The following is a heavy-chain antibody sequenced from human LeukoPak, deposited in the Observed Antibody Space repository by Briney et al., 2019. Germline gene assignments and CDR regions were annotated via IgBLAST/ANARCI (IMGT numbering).Heavy chain of an antibody. CDR2: ISVDGSNE. CDR3: ATYSSLNAREFQY. J-gene: IGHJ1*01. CDR1: GFSFSDYG. V-gene: IGHV3-30*03. Sequence: GGSLRLSSAVSGFSFSDYGMHWVRQAPGKGLEWVAFISVDGSNELYADSVKGRFTISRSNSKNTLYLQMNSLRAEDTAVYYCATYSSLNAREFQYWGQGTLVTVSS. D-gene: IGHD3-22*01.